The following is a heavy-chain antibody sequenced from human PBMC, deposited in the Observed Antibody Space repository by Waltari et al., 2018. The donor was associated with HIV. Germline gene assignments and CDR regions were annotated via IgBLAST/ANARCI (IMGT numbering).Heavy chain of an antibody. CDR3: AREVSGSPYFFNY. D-gene: IGHD2-21*01. CDR2: ISKDSNEK. J-gene: IGHJ4*02. CDR1: GFPFASFS. V-gene: IGHV3-7*03. Sequence: EVQLVESGGGLVQPGGSRRLSCVTSGFPFASFSMSWVRQAPGKGLEVVANISKDSNEKNYVDSVKGRFIISRDNAGDSLFLDMTDLRGEDTGLYYCAREVSGSPYFFNYWGQGAMLIVSS.